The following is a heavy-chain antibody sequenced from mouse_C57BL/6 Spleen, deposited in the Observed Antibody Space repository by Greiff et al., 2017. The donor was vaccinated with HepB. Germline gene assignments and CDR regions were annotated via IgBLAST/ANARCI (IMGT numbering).Heavy chain of an antibody. J-gene: IGHJ1*03. CDR3: ARDPDYYGCSYGWYFDV. Sequence: EVMLVESGGGLVKPGGSLKLSCAASGFTFSSYAMSWVRQTPEKRLEWVATISDGGSYTYYPDNVKGRFTISRDNAKNNLYLQMSHLKSEDTAMYYCARDPDYYGCSYGWYFDVWGTGTTVTVSS. CDR1: GFTFSSYA. D-gene: IGHD1-1*01. V-gene: IGHV5-4*01. CDR2: ISDGGSYT.